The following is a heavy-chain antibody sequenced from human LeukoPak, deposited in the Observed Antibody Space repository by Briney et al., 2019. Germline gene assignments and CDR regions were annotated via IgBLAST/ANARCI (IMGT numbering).Heavy chain of an antibody. CDR1: GYTLTELS. CDR3: ATLGAEWLTNDY. D-gene: IGHD3-3*01. J-gene: IGHJ4*02. V-gene: IGHV1-24*01. Sequence: ASVKVSCKVSGYTLTELSMHWVRQAPGKGLEWMGGFDPGDGETIYAQKFQGRVTMTEDTSTDTAYMELSSLRSEDTAVYYCATLGAEWLTNDYWGQGTLVTVSS. CDR2: FDPGDGET.